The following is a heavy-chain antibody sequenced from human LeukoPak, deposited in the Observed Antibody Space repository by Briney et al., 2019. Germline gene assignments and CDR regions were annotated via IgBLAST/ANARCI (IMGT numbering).Heavy chain of an antibody. CDR2: IIPIFGTA. Sequence: GASVKVSCKASGGTFSSYAISWVRQAPGQGLEWMGGIIPIFGTANYAQKFQGRVTITADESTSTAYMELSSLRSEDTAVYYCARDLTAAGTHSGWYFDLWGRGTLVTVSS. J-gene: IGHJ2*01. CDR1: GGTFSSYA. CDR3: ARDLTAAGTHSGWYFDL. D-gene: IGHD6-13*01. V-gene: IGHV1-69*13.